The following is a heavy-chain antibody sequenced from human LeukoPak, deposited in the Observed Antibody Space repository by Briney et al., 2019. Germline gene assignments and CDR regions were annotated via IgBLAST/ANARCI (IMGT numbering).Heavy chain of an antibody. J-gene: IGHJ4*02. CDR3: ARDNYYYDSSGYYHFDY. D-gene: IGHD3-22*01. CDR1: GFTFSSYE. CDR2: ISSSGSTI. V-gene: IGHV3-48*03. Sequence: GGSLRLSCAASGFTFSSYEMNWVRQAPGKGLEWVSYISSSGSTIYYADSVKGRFTISRDNAKNSLYLQMNSLRAEDTAVYYCARDNYYYDSSGYYHFDYWGQGTLVTVSS.